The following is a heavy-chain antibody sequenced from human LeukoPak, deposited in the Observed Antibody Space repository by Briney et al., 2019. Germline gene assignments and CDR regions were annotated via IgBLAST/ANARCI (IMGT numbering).Heavy chain of an antibody. V-gene: IGHV1-24*01. CDR1: GYTLTELS. CDR3: ASTVLSSTSPFDY. CDR2: FDSEDGET. Sequence: GASVKVSCKVSGYTLTELSMHWVRQAPGKGLEWMGGFDSEDGETIYAQKFQGRVTMTEDTSTDTAYMELSSLRSEDTAVYYCASTVLSSTSPFDYWGQGTLVTVSS. D-gene: IGHD2-2*01. J-gene: IGHJ4*02.